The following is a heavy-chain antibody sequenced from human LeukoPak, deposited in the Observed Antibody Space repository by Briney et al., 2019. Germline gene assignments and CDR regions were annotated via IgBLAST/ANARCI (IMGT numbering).Heavy chain of an antibody. CDR1: GGSISTYY. J-gene: IGHJ4*02. V-gene: IGHV4-4*07. CDR3: ARSHHFIAVAGTGYFDY. CDR2: IYTSGST. D-gene: IGHD6-19*01. Sequence: PSETLSLTCTVSGGSISTYYWSWIRQPAGKGLEWIGRIYTSGSTNYNPSLKSRVTMSVDTSKNQFSLKLSSVTAADTAVYYCARSHHFIAVAGTGYFDYWGQGTLVTVSS.